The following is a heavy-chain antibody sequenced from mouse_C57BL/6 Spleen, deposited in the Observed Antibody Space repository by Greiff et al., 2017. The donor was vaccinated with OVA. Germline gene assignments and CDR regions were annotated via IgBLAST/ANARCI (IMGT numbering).Heavy chain of an antibody. J-gene: IGHJ1*03. Sequence: EVQRVESGGDLVKPGGSLKLSCAASGFTFSSYGMSWVRQTPDKRLEWVATISSGGSYTYYPDSVKGRFTISRDNAKNTLYLQMSSLKSEDTAMYYCARQKLGRGGYFDVWGTGTTVTVSS. V-gene: IGHV5-6*01. CDR1: GFTFSSYG. CDR3: ARQKLGRGGYFDV. CDR2: ISSGGSYT. D-gene: IGHD1-1*01.